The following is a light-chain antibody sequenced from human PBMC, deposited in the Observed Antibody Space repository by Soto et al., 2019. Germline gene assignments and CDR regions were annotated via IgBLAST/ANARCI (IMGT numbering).Light chain of an antibody. V-gene: IGKV1-5*01. Sequence: DIQMTQAPSTLSAYGGDRVIITCRARQRIGNWLAWYQHKPGRAPKLLIYDAATLEGGVPSRFSGSRSGTEFTFTISSLQPDDFATDDSQQYNSYSRAFGKGTKVEIK. CDR1: QRIGNW. J-gene: IGKJ1*01. CDR3: QQYNSYSRA. CDR2: DAA.